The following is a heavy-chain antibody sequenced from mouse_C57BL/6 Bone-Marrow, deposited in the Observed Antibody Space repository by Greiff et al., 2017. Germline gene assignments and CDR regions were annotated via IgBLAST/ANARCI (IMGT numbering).Heavy chain of an antibody. CDR1: GFTFSDAW. J-gene: IGHJ1*03. D-gene: IGHD1-1*01. CDR2: IRNKANNHAT. CDR3: TTSSWYFAV. Sequence: EVKVEESGGGLVQPGGSMKLSCAASGFTFSDAWMDWVRQSPEKGLEGVAEIRNKANNHATYYAESVQGRFTISRDDSKRSIYLQMNSVRAEDTGIYYCTTSSWYFAVWDTGTTVTVSA. V-gene: IGHV6-6*01.